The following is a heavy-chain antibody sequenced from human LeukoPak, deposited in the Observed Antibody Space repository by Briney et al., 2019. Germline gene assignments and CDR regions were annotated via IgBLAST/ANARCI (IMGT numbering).Heavy chain of an antibody. CDR2: MNPNSGNT. CDR1: GYTFTSYD. CDR3: ARGGSSSKRLLWFGELSGRANWFDP. Sequence: ASVNVSCKASGYTFTSYDINWVRQATGQGREWMGWMNPNSGNTGYAQKFQGRVTMTRNTSISTAYMELSSLRSEDTAVYYCARGGSSSKRLLWFGELSGRANWFDPWGQGTLVTVSS. V-gene: IGHV1-8*01. J-gene: IGHJ5*02. D-gene: IGHD3-10*01.